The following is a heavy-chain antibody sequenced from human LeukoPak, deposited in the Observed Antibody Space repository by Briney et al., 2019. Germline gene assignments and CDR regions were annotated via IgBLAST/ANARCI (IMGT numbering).Heavy chain of an antibody. CDR3: AGGYYDSSGYHYDGFDI. CDR2: MYLGDSDT. CDR1: GYSFNNYW. V-gene: IGHV5-51*01. D-gene: IGHD3-22*01. J-gene: IGHJ3*02. Sequence: GESLKISCKGSGYSFNNYWIAWVRQMPGKGLEWMGIMYLGDSDTRYSPSFQGQVTISVDKSISTAYLQWSSLKASDTAMYYCAGGYYDSSGYHYDGFDIWGQGTMVTVSS.